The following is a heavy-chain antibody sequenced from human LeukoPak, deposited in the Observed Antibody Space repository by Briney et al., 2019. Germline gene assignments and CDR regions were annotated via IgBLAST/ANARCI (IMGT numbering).Heavy chain of an antibody. CDR2: IWYDGSNK. CDR1: GFTFSSYA. J-gene: IGHJ4*02. D-gene: IGHD6-13*01. V-gene: IGHV3-33*06. Sequence: GRSLRLSCAASGFTFSSYAMHWVRQTPGRGLEWVALIWYDGSNKYYVDSVKGRFTISRDNSKNTLYLQMNSLRAEDTAVYYCAKDREISAAGRPYYFDYWGQGTLVTVSS. CDR3: AKDREISAAGRPYYFDY.